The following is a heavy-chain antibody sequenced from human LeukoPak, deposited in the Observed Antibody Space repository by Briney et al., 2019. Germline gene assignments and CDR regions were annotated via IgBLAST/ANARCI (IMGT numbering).Heavy chain of an antibody. Sequence: GGSLRLSCAASGFTFDDYAMHWVRQAPGKGLEWVSGISWNSGSIGYADSVKGRFTISRDNAKNSLYLQMNSLRAEDTALYYCAKDRANDLHYYYGMDVWGQGTTVTVSS. CDR3: AKDRANDLHYYYGMDV. CDR2: ISWNSGSI. CDR1: GFTFDDYA. D-gene: IGHD3-3*01. J-gene: IGHJ6*02. V-gene: IGHV3-9*01.